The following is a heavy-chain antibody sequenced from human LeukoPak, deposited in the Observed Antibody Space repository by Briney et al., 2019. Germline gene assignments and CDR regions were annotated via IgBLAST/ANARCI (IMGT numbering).Heavy chain of an antibody. CDR2: ISAPGGNT. CDR1: GFTFSSYA. V-gene: IGHV3-23*01. CDR3: AKGGGYSRNAFEI. Sequence: DPGGSLRLSCAASGFTFSSYALSWVRQPPGKGLEWVSTISAPGGNTYYADSVTGRFTISRDSAKSTLYLQMNSLRAEDTAVYCCAKGGGYSRNAFEIWGQGTMWTVSS. J-gene: IGHJ3*02. D-gene: IGHD2-15*01.